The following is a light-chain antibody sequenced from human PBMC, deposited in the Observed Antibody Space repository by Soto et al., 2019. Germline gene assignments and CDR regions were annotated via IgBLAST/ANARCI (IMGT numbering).Light chain of an antibody. V-gene: IGKV1-5*03. J-gene: IGKJ1*01. CDR3: QQYDSYSWT. Sequence: DIQMTQSPSTLSASVGDRVTITCRASQSISNWLAWYQQKPGKAPKLLIYTASSLESGVPSRFSGSGSGTEYPLSISSLQPDDFATYYCQQYDSYSWTFGQGTKVEIK. CDR2: TAS. CDR1: QSISNW.